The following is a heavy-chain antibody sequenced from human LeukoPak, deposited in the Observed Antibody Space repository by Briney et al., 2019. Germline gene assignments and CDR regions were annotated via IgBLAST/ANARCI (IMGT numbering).Heavy chain of an antibody. V-gene: IGHV3-74*01. Sequence: GGSLRLSCAASGFTFRSYWMHWVRQAPGKGLVWVSRIKTDGSNTYYADSVKGRFTISRDDAKNTLYLQMNSLRTEDTAVYYCARDPTYYDILTGYYRGAFDIWGQGTMVTVSS. CDR2: IKTDGSNT. J-gene: IGHJ3*02. D-gene: IGHD3-9*01. CDR3: ARDPTYYDILTGYYRGAFDI. CDR1: GFTFRSYW.